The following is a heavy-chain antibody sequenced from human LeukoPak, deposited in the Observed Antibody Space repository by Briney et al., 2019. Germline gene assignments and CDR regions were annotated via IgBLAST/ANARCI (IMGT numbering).Heavy chain of an antibody. V-gene: IGHV3-53*01. J-gene: IGHJ4*02. CDR3: ARFQLGYFDY. D-gene: IGHD1-1*01. CDR1: GFTVSSNY. Sequence: SGGSLRLSCAASGFTVSSNYMSWVRQALGKGLEWVSVIYSGGSTYYADSVKGRFTISRDNSKNTLYLQMNSLRAEDTAVYYCARFQLGYFDYWGQGTLVTVSS. CDR2: IYSGGST.